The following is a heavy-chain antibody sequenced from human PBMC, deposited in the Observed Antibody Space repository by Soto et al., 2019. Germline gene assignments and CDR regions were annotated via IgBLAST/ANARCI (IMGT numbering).Heavy chain of an antibody. Sequence: VQLLESGGGLVQPGGSLRLSCAASGATFSSYVMGWVRQAPGRGLEWVSVISSSGIDTYYADPVKRRFIISRDNSKNTLYLQMNSLGADDTAVYYCAKPHGYVEYWGQGTLVSVSS. CDR1: GATFSSYV. V-gene: IGHV3-23*01. CDR3: AKPHGYVEY. J-gene: IGHJ4*02. D-gene: IGHD4-17*01. CDR2: ISSSGIDT.